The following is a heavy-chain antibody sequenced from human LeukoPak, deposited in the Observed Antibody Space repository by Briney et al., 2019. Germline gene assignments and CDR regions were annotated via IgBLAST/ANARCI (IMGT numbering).Heavy chain of an antibody. CDR3: AKARTGDLDY. J-gene: IGHJ4*02. V-gene: IGHV3-74*03. CDR1: GFTFSNYW. CDR2: IDNAGSIT. D-gene: IGHD7-27*01. Sequence: HSGGSLRLSCAASGFTFSNYWIHWVRQAPGKGLVWVSRIDNAGSITTYADSVKGRFTISRDNSKNTLYLQMNSLRAEDTAVYYCAKARTGDLDYWGQGTLVTVSS.